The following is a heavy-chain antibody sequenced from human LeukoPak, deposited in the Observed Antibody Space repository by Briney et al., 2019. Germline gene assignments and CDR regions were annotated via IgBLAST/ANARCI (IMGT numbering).Heavy chain of an antibody. CDR2: ISSSSSYI. V-gene: IGHV3-21*01. CDR1: GFTFKTYT. D-gene: IGHD7-27*01. J-gene: IGHJ4*02. Sequence: GGSLRLSCAASGFTFKTYTMHWVRQAPGMGLEWVSSISSSSSYIFYADSVKGRFTISRDNAKNSLYLQMSSLRAEDAAVYYCARVEELGSTYFDSWGQGTLVTVS. CDR3: ARVEELGSTYFDS.